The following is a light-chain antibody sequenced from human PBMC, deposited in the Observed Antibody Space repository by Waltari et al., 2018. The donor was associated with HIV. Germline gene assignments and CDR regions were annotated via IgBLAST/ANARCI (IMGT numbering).Light chain of an antibody. Sequence: QPVLTQPPPASASLRASVTLTCTLGSRSSNYRVDYYHQTPRTGPRIVMRVGTGGIVGSKGDGIRDRFSVWGSGLNRYLTIKNIQEEDESDYHCGADLGSGSNFVYVFGTGTKVTVL. CDR2: VGTGGIVG. CDR3: GADLGSGSNFVYV. V-gene: IGLV9-49*01. CDR1: SRSSNYR. J-gene: IGLJ1*01.